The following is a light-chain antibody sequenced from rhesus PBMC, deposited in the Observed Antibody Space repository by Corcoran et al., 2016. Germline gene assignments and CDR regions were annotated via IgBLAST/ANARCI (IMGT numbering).Light chain of an antibody. J-gene: IGKJ3*01. CDR1: ENVNNY. CDR2: KAS. Sequence: DIQMTQSPSSLSASVGDRVTITCRASENVNNYLHWYQQKPGKAPKLLICKASTLESGVPSGFSGSVSRTDFTLTIRSMQPEDFASYYCQHSYGTPFTFGPGTKLDIK. CDR3: QHSYGTPFT. V-gene: IGKV1-74*01.